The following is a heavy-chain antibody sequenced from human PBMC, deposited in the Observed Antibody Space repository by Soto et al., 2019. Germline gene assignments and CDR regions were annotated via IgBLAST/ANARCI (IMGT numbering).Heavy chain of an antibody. Sequence: QVQLVQSGAEVKKPGASVKVSCKASGYTFTSYGISWVRQAPGQGLEWMGWISAYNGNTNYAQKLQGRVTMTTDTSTSKAYMELRSLRSDDTAVYYCARVGDYGDYVSRGLVDVWGQGTTVTVSS. CDR3: ARVGDYGDYVSRGLVDV. V-gene: IGHV1-18*04. D-gene: IGHD4-17*01. J-gene: IGHJ6*02. CDR2: ISAYNGNT. CDR1: GYTFTSYG.